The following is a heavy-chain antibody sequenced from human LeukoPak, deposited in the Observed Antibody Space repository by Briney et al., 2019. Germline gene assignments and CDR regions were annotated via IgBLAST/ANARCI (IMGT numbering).Heavy chain of an antibody. CDR2: IDHGGST. D-gene: IGHD5-18*01. Sequence: SETLSLTCAVYGESFSGYYWTWIRQPPGKGLEWIGEIDHGGSTNYNPSPESRVSISVERSRNQFSLSLNSVTAADTALYYCATDFDGIHPFDFGGQGTMVTVSS. CDR3: ATDFDGIHPFDF. V-gene: IGHV4-34*01. CDR1: GESFSGYY. J-gene: IGHJ3*01.